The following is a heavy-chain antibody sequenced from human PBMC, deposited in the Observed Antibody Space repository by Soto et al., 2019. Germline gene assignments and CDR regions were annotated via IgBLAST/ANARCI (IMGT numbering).Heavy chain of an antibody. CDR2: IWYDGSNK. J-gene: IGHJ6*02. CDR1: GFTFSSYG. D-gene: IGHD4-17*01. V-gene: IGHV3-33*01. Sequence: GGSLRLSCAASGFTFSSYGMHWVRQAPGKGLEWVAVIWYDGSNKYYADSVKGRFTISRDNSKNTLYLQMNSLRAEDTAVYYCARDWRGYGDSHYGMDVWGQGTTVTVSS. CDR3: ARDWRGYGDSHYGMDV.